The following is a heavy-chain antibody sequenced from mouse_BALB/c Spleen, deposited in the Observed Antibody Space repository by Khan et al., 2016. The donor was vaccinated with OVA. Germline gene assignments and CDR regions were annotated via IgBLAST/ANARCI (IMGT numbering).Heavy chain of an antibody. D-gene: IGHD3-3*01. V-gene: IGHV2-9*02. Sequence: QVQLKQSGPGLVAPSQSLSLTCTVYGYSLTRYGVHWVRQPPGKGLEWLGLIWAGGSTNYNWALMSRLSISIDNSKGLVFLIMNSLQTDDTALYYCARSKYLARYWGQGTTLTVSS. CDR1: GYSLTRYG. CDR3: ARSKYLARY. CDR2: IWAGGST. J-gene: IGHJ2*01.